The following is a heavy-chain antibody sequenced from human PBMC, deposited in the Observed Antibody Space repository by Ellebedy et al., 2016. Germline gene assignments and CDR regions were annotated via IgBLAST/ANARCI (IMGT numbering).Heavy chain of an antibody. CDR1: GFDFNTNW. V-gene: IGHV5-51*01. Sequence: GESLKISCKHSGFDFNTNWIAWVRQMPGKGLEWMGIIYPDDSDTKYGPSFQGHVTISVDKSITTTYLQWSILKASDTGLYYCATVVDDSGAYWGQGTLVAVSS. D-gene: IGHD3-10*01. CDR3: ATVVDDSGAY. J-gene: IGHJ4*02. CDR2: IYPDDSDT.